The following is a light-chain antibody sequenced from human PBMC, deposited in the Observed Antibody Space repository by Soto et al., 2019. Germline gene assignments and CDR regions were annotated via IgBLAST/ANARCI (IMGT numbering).Light chain of an antibody. CDR1: QSVLYSSNNKNY. J-gene: IGKJ1*01. V-gene: IGKV4-1*01. Sequence: DIVMTQSPDSLAVSLGERATLNCKSSQSVLYSSNNKNYLAWYQQKPGQPPKLLIYWASTRESGVPDRLSGSGSGTDFTLTISSLQAEDVAFYYCQQYYSTPRTFGQGTKVEIK. CDR2: WAS. CDR3: QQYYSTPRT.